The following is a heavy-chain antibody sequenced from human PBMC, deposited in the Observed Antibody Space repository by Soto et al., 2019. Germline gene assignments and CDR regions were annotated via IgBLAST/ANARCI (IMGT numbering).Heavy chain of an antibody. CDR3: ARSGYNFGYQYWFDP. CDR1: GYNFATYW. D-gene: IGHD5-12*01. Sequence: PGESLKISCKASGYNFATYWIGWERQMPGKGLEWMGIIYPSDSDTRYSPSFQGQVTISADKSINTAYLQWSSLKASDSAMYYCARSGYNFGYQYWFDPWGQGTLVTVSS. J-gene: IGHJ5*02. CDR2: IYPSDSDT. V-gene: IGHV5-51*01.